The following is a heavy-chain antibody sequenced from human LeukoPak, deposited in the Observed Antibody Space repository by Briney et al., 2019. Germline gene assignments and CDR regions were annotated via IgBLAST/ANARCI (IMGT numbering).Heavy chain of an antibody. Sequence: SETLSLTCTVSGGFTSSDYWTWIRQPPGKGLEWIGYIYYSGSTNYNPSLKSRVTISVDTSKNQFSLKLSSVTAADTAVYYCARGIVRGVSYYFDYWGQGTLVTVSS. CDR3: ARGIVRGVSYYFDY. J-gene: IGHJ4*02. CDR1: GGFTSSDY. D-gene: IGHD2/OR15-2a*01. V-gene: IGHV4-59*01. CDR2: IYYSGST.